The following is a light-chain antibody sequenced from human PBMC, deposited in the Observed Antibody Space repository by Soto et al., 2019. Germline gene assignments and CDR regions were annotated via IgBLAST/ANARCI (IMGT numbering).Light chain of an antibody. J-gene: IGLJ1*01. CDR3: SSYTSSSTSYV. Sequence: QSALTQPSSVSGSPGRSITISCTGISSDVGGYNYVSWYQQHPGKAPKLMIYEVSNRPSGVSNRFSGSKSGNTASLTISGLQAEDEADYYCSSYTSSSTSYVFGTGTKVTVL. CDR1: SSDVGGYNY. V-gene: IGLV2-14*01. CDR2: EVS.